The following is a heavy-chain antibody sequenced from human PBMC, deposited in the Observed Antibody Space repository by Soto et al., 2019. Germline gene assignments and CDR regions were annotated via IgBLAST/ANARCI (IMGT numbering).Heavy chain of an antibody. Sequence: GGSLRLSCAASEFSFDDYAMSWVRQAPGKGLEWVSSITYTGVSTYYADSVKGRFNISRDNSRDTLFLQMNSLRAEDTAIYYCAKSSVWYPYFDSWGQGTLVTVSS. D-gene: IGHD6-13*01. J-gene: IGHJ4*02. CDR1: EFSFDDYA. CDR3: AKSSVWYPYFDS. V-gene: IGHV3-23*01. CDR2: ITYTGVST.